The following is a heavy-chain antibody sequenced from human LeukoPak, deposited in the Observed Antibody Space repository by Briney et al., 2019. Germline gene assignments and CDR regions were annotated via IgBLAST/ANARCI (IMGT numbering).Heavy chain of an antibody. D-gene: IGHD6-6*01. CDR2: ISSASNTI. CDR1: GFTFSSYS. Sequence: PGGSLRLSCAASGFTFSSYSMNWVRQAPGKGLEWVSYISSASNTIYYADSVKGRFTISRDNAKNSLYLQMNSLRAEDTAVYYCAKDRGGYSSSSNTFDYWGQGTLVTVSS. J-gene: IGHJ4*02. CDR3: AKDRGGYSSSSNTFDY. V-gene: IGHV3-48*01.